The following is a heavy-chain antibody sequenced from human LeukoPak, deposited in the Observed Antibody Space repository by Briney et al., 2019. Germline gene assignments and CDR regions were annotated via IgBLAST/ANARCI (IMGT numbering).Heavy chain of an antibody. V-gene: IGHV4-39*07. CDR3: ARDGDWDDHADFDI. CDR1: GGSISSSSYY. D-gene: IGHD2-21*02. Sequence: PSETLSLTCTVSGGSISSSSYYWGWIRQPPGKGLEWIGSIYYSGSTNYNPSLQSRVTILIDTPKNQFSLRLSSVTAADTAVYYCARDGDWDDHADFDIWGQGTMVTVSS. CDR2: IYYSGST. J-gene: IGHJ3*02.